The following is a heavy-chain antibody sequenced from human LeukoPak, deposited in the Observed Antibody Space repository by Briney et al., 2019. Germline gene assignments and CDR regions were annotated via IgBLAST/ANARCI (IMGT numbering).Heavy chain of an antibody. CDR3: AKRDSAGLHYFDY. Sequence: GGSLRLSCAASGFTFSYYAMSWVRHAPGKGLELVSTLGKSGSTYYADSVKGRFTISRDNSKSTLYLQMNSLRAEDTAVYYCAKRDSAGLHYFDYWGQGTLVTVSS. J-gene: IGHJ4*02. V-gene: IGHV3-23*01. CDR1: GFTFSYYA. CDR2: LGKSGST. D-gene: IGHD5-18*01.